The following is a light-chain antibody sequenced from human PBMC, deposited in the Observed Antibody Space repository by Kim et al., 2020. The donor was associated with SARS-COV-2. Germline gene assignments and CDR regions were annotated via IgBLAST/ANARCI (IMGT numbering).Light chain of an antibody. J-gene: IGKJ2*01. CDR1: KNSRSI. CDR3: QQRYTTHAHT. V-gene: IGKV1-39*01. CDR2: DES. Sequence: ASGGERVTTSCRATKNSRSILNWYQQQQGTAPNLLIYDESSLQSGVPSRCSGSASGTDLTLPTSNLQPEDFATSYCQQRYTTHAHTFGQGTKLEIK.